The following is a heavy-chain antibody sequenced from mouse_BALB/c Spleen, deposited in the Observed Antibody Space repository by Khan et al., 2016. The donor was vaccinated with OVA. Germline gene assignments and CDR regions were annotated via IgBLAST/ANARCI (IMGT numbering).Heavy chain of an antibody. CDR3: ARSGLRWNFDY. CDR2: INPSTGYT. J-gene: IGHJ2*01. D-gene: IGHD1-1*01. V-gene: IGHV1-7*01. CDR1: GYTFINYW. Sequence: QVQLKQSGAELAKPGASVKMSCKASGYTFINYWILWVKQRPGQGLEWIGYINPSTGYTEYNQNFKDKATLTADKSSSTAYMQLSSLTSEDSAYDYCARSGLRWNFDYWGQGTTLTVSS.